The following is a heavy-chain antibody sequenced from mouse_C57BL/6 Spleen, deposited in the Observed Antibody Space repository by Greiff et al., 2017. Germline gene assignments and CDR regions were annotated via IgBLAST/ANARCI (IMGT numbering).Heavy chain of an antibody. Sequence: VQLQQSGAELVRPGASVKLSCTASGFNIKDDYMHWVKQRPEQGLEWIGWIDPENGDTEYDSKFQSKATITADTSSNTAYLHLSSLTSEDTAVYYCTTRGLSYAMDYWGQGTSVTVSS. CDR3: TTRGLSYAMDY. CDR2: IDPENGDT. D-gene: IGHD1-1*02. V-gene: IGHV14-4*01. CDR1: GFNIKDDY. J-gene: IGHJ4*01.